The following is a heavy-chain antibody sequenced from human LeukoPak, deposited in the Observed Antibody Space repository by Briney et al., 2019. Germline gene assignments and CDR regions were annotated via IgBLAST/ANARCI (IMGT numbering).Heavy chain of an antibody. Sequence: SETLSLTCAVYGGSFSGYYWSWIRQPPGKGLEWIGEINHSGSTNYNPSLKSRVTISVDTSKNQFSLKLSSVTAADTAVYYCARLGDGYNYGWGQGTLVTVSS. D-gene: IGHD5-24*01. CDR2: INHSGST. J-gene: IGHJ4*02. CDR3: ARLGDGYNYG. V-gene: IGHV4-34*01. CDR1: GGSFSGYY.